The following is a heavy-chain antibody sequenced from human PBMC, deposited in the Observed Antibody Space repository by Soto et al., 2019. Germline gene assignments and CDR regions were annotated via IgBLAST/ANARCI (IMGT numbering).Heavy chain of an antibody. J-gene: IGHJ4*02. CDR1: GGTFSSYA. Sequence: GASVKVSCKASGGTFSSYAISWVRQAPGQGLEWMGGIIPIFGTANYAQKFQGRVTITADKSTSTAYMELSSLRSEDTAVYYCALSLLWFGELSRFDYWGQGTLVTVSS. CDR3: ALSLLWFGELSRFDY. D-gene: IGHD3-10*01. V-gene: IGHV1-69*06. CDR2: IIPIFGTA.